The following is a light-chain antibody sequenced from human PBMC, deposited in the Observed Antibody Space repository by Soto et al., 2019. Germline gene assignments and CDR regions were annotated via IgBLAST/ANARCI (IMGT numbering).Light chain of an antibody. V-gene: IGKV1-33*01. J-gene: IGKJ4*01. CDR2: DAS. CDR1: QDISNY. CDR3: QQYDNLPT. Sequence: IQSTQSPSSLSASVGDRFTITCQASQDISNYLNWYQQKPGKAPKLLIYDASNLETGVPSRFSGSGSGTDFTFTISSLQPEDIATYYCQQYDNLPTFGGGTKVDIK.